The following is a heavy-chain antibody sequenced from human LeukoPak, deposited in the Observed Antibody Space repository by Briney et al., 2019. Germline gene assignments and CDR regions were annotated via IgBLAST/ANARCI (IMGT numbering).Heavy chain of an antibody. CDR1: GYTFTSYY. J-gene: IGHJ5*02. CDR2: INPSGGST. V-gene: IGHV1-46*01. CDR3: AREDSRLFDP. Sequence: GASVKVSCKASGYTFTSYYMHWVRQAPGQGLEWMGIINPSGGSTSYAQQFQGRVTMTRDTSISTAYMELSRLRSDDTAVYYCAREDSRLFDPWGEETLITVSS.